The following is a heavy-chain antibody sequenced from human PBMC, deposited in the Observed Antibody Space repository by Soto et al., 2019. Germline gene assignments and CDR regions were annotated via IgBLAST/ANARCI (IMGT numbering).Heavy chain of an antibody. D-gene: IGHD3-3*01. CDR3: ARVDFWSGSDGTLPPDYYYGMDV. CDR2: IYYSGST. V-gene: IGHV4-59*01. Sequence: PSETLSLTCTVSGGSISSYYWSWIRQPPGKGLEWIGYIYYSGSTNYNPSLKSRVTISVDTSKNQFSLKLSSVTAADTAVYYCARVDFWSGSDGTLPPDYYYGMDVWGQGTTVTVSS. J-gene: IGHJ6*02. CDR1: GGSISSYY.